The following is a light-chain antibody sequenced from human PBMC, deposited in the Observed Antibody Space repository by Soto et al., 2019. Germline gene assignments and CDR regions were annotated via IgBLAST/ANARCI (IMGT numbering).Light chain of an antibody. Sequence: EIVMTQSPATLSVSPGEKATLSCRASQSVSVNLAWYQQKPGQAPRLLIYGASTRATGIPARFSGSGSGTDFTLTISSLQSEDFAVYYCQQYNNWPPWTFGQGIKVEIK. CDR1: QSVSVN. CDR3: QQYNNWPPWT. V-gene: IGKV3D-15*01. J-gene: IGKJ1*01. CDR2: GAS.